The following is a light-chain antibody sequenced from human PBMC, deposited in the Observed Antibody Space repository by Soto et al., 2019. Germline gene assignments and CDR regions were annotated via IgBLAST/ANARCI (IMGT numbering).Light chain of an antibody. Sequence: EIEMTQSPTTLSLSPGERATLSCRCSRSVSSNLAWYQQKPGQAPRLLIYGASTRATGIPDRFSGSGSGTEFTLTISSLQSEDFAVYFCHQRYNWPRVTFGQGTRLEIK. V-gene: IGKV3-15*01. J-gene: IGKJ5*01. CDR3: HQRYNWPRVT. CDR1: RSVSSN. CDR2: GAS.